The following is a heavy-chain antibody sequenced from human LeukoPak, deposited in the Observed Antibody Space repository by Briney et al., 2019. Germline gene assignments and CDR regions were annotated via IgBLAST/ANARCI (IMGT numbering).Heavy chain of an antibody. V-gene: IGHV3-21*04. CDR1: GFTFSSYS. CDR3: AREETRITMLRGVTYFEY. J-gene: IGHJ4*02. Sequence: GGSLRLSCAASGFTFSSYSMNWVRQAPGKGLEWVSSISSSSSYIYYADSVKGRFTISRDNAKNSLYLQMSSLRAEDTALYYCAREETRITMLRGVTYFEYWGQGTLVTVSS. CDR2: ISSSSSYI. D-gene: IGHD3-10*01.